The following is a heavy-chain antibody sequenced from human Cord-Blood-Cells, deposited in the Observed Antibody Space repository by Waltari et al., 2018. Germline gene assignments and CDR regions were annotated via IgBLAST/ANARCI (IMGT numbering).Heavy chain of an antibody. CDR3: ASSDYYDSSGYLTPGEDAFDI. CDR1: GGSISSYY. CDR2: IYYSGST. J-gene: IGHJ3*02. Sequence: QVQLQESGPGLVKPSETLSLTCTVSGGSISSYYWSWIRQPPGKGLEWIGYIYYSGSTTHNPSLQGRVTISVDTSKNQISLKLSSVTAADTAVYYCASSDYYDSSGYLTPGEDAFDIWGQGTMVTVSS. V-gene: IGHV4-59*08. D-gene: IGHD3-22*01.